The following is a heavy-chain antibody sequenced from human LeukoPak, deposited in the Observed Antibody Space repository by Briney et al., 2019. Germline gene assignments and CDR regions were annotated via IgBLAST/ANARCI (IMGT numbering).Heavy chain of an antibody. Sequence: PSETLSLTCAVSVYSINSGYYWGWIRQPPGKGLEWIGSIYYSGRTYNNPSLKSRVTISVDTSKKQFSLKLSSVTAADTAVYYCTRGVPALYYFYYYMDVWGKGTTVTVSS. V-gene: IGHV4-38-2*01. CDR1: VYSINSGYY. CDR2: IYYSGRT. CDR3: TRGVPALYYFYYYMDV. J-gene: IGHJ6*03. D-gene: IGHD2-2*01.